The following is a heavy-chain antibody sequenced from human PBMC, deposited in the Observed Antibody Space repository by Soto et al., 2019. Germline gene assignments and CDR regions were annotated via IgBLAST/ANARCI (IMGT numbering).Heavy chain of an antibody. V-gene: IGHV3-23*01. D-gene: IGHD6-13*01. CDR3: ARGGSAGKGAPPDF. CDR1: RVTVRISA. CDR2: ISGSGGST. Sequence: AASRVTVRISAMGWVRQTTGKGLDWVSAISGSGGSTYSADSVKGRFTISRDNSKNTLYLQMSSLRAEDTAVYYCARGGSAGKGAPPDFRGQGSLVT. J-gene: IGHJ4*02.